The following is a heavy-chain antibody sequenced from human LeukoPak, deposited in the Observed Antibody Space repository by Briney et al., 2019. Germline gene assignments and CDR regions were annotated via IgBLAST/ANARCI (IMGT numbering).Heavy chain of an antibody. CDR1: GFSFSSYS. V-gene: IGHV3-21*01. Sequence: GGSLRLSCAASGFSFSSYSMNWVRQAPGKGLEWVSSISSSSSFVYYSDSVKGRFTISRDNAKNSLYLQMDSLRAEDTAVYFCARERGYSYGYGDYWSQGSMVTVCS. CDR3: ARERGYSYGYGDY. J-gene: IGHJ4*02. D-gene: IGHD5-18*01. CDR2: ISSSSSFV.